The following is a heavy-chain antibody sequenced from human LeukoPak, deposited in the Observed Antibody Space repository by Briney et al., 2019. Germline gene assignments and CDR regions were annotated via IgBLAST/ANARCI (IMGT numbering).Heavy chain of an antibody. J-gene: IGHJ4*02. Sequence: SETLSDSRAVSGGSISSYYESWIRQPPEKGLEWIGYIYYSGSTNYNPSLKSRVTISVDTSKNQFSLKLSSVTAADTAVYYCARKGEGSFDLWGQGNPGH. V-gene: IGHV4-59*01. CDR2: IYYSGST. CDR3: ARKGEGSFDL. D-gene: IGHD3-16*01. CDR1: GGSISSYY.